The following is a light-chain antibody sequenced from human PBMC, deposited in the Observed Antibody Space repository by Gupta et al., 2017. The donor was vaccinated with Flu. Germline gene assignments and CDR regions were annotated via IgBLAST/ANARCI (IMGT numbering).Light chain of an antibody. CDR3: GTWDSSRSGWV. CDR2: ENN. CDR1: SSNIGNNY. Sequence: KVTIASSGSSSNIGNNYVSWYQQRPGTAPKLLIYENNKRPSGIPDRFSGSRSDTSATLGITGLQTGDEADYYCGTWDSSRSGWVFGGGTKLTVL. V-gene: IGLV1-51*02. J-gene: IGLJ3*02.